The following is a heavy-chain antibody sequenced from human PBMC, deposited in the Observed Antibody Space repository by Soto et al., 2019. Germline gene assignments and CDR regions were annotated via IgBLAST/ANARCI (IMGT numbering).Heavy chain of an antibody. V-gene: IGHV1-2*02. CDR3: ARGTLRNDAYDF. Sequence: QVQLLQSGADVKKPGASVKVSCETSGYIFTGYYMHWVRQAPGQGLEWMGWLNPMSDGSYSAQKFRGRVIMTGDTSTSTAYLEVTGLTSDDTAVYFCARGTLRNDAYDFWGQGTLVTVSP. CDR2: LNPMSDGS. CDR1: GYIFTGYY. D-gene: IGHD1-1*01. J-gene: IGHJ3*01.